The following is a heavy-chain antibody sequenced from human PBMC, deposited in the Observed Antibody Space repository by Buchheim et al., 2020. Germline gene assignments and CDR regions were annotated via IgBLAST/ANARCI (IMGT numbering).Heavy chain of an antibody. V-gene: IGHV3-66*02. CDR2: IHSGGYT. CDR3: ARGLQIGSRWLDYFDY. J-gene: IGHJ4*02. Sequence: EVQLVESGGGLVQIGGSLRLSCAASGFTVSSNYMSWVRQAPGKGLERVSVIHSGGYTYYADSMKGRFTISRDSSKNTLYLQMNSLRAEDTAVYYCARGLQIGSRWLDYFDYWGQGTL. CDR1: GFTVSSNY. D-gene: IGHD3-22*01.